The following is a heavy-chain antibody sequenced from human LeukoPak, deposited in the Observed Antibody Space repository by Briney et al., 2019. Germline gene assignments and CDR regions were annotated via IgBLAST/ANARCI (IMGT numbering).Heavy chain of an antibody. J-gene: IGHJ4*02. CDR3: ARDRGYYLDY. Sequence: GASVKVSCKASGYTFTSYYMHWVRQAPGQGLEWMGWISAYNGNTNYAQKLQGRVTMTTDTSTSTAYMELRSLRSDDTAVYYCARDRGYYLDYWGQGTLVTVSS. V-gene: IGHV1-18*04. D-gene: IGHD3-3*01. CDR1: GYTFTSYY. CDR2: ISAYNGNT.